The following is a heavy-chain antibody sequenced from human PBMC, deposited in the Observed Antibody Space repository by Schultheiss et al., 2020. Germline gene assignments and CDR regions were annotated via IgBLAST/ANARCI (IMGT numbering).Heavy chain of an antibody. CDR2: ISYDGSNK. J-gene: IGHJ4*02. CDR1: GFTFSSYG. D-gene: IGHD5-24*01. CDR3: AKPRGGYNQFDY. V-gene: IGHV3-30*18. Sequence: GVSLRLSCAASGFTFSSYGMHWVRQAPGKGLEWVAVISYDGSNKYYADSVKGRFTISRDNAQNSLYLQMNTLRAEDTAVYYCAKPRGGYNQFDYWGQGTLVTVSS.